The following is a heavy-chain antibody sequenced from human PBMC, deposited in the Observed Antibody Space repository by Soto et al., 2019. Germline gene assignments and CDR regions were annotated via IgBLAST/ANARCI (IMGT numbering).Heavy chain of an antibody. CDR2: ISSSDSTI. CDR1: GFTFSDYD. Sequence: PGGSLRLSCAASGFTFSDYDMSWIRQAPGQGLEWVSYISSSDSTIYYADSVKGRFTISRDNAKNSLYLQMNSLRAEDTAVYYCARDRDGGERGMDVWGQGTTVTSP. D-gene: IGHD2-21*01. J-gene: IGHJ6*02. CDR3: ARDRDGGERGMDV. V-gene: IGHV3-11*01.